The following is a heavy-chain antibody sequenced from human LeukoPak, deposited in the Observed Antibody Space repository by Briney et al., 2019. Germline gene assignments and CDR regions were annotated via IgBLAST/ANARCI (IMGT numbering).Heavy chain of an antibody. CDR2: SDHSGST. Sequence: SETLSLTCTVSGGSISSGGYYWSWLRQPLGKGLEWIGYSDHSGSTYYNPYLKSRVTITVDTSKNQFSLKLSTVTAADTAVYYCARRRDYDTSVDPWGQGTLVTVSS. J-gene: IGHJ5*02. CDR1: GGSISSGGYY. V-gene: IGHV4-30-2*01. D-gene: IGHD3-16*01. CDR3: ARRRDYDTSVDP.